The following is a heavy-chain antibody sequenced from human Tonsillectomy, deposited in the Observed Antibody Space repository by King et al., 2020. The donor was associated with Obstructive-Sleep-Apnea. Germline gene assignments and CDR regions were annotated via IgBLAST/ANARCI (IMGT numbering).Heavy chain of an antibody. CDR1: GGSISSYY. CDR2: IYYSGRT. J-gene: IGHJ4*02. Sequence: VQLQESGPGLVKPSETLSLTCTVSGGSISSYYWSWIRQPPGKGLEWIGYIYYSGRTNYNPSLMSRGTLSVDTTKHQFFLELSSVTAADTAVYYCVRENTSYFDYWGQGTLVTVSS. V-gene: IGHV4-59*01. D-gene: IGHD2-2*02. CDR3: VRENTSYFDY.